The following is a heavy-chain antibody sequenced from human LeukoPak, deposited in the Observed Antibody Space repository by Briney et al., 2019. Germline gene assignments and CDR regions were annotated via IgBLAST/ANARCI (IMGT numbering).Heavy chain of an antibody. V-gene: IGHV3-23*01. CDR1: GFTLSSYA. CDR2: ISGSGGST. CDR3: AKDSHYYGSGSTGFDY. D-gene: IGHD3-10*01. Sequence: PGGSLRLSCAASGFTLSSYAMSWVRQAAGKGLEWVAAISGSGGSTYYADSVKGRFTISRDNSKNTLYLQMNSLRAEDTAVYYCAKDSHYYGSGSTGFDYWGQGTLVTVSS. J-gene: IGHJ4*02.